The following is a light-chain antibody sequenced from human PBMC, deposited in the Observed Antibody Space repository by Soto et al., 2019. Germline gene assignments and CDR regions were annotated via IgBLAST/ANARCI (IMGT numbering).Light chain of an antibody. CDR1: RSNIGSNH. CDR2: RND. CDR3: ATWDESLRAVY. Sequence: QAVVTQPPSVSATPGQRVTIACSGGRSNIGSNHVYWYQHLPGTTPKLVIFRNDQRPSGVPDRFSGSKSGTSASLAISGLRSDDEAEYYCATWDESLRAVYFGGGTKLTVL. V-gene: IGLV1-47*01. J-gene: IGLJ2*01.